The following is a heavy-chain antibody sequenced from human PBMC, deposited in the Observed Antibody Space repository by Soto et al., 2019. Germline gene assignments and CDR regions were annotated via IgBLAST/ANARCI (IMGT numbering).Heavy chain of an antibody. CDR3: ARGRYSYGLLPDY. CDR2: MNPNSGNT. CDR1: GYTFTSYD. Sequence: ASLKVSCKASGYTFTSYDINWVRQATGQGLEWMGWMNPNSGNTGYAQKFQGRVTMTRNTSISTAYMELSSLRSEDTAVYYCARGRYSYGLLPDYWGQGTLVTVSS. V-gene: IGHV1-8*01. J-gene: IGHJ4*02. D-gene: IGHD5-18*01.